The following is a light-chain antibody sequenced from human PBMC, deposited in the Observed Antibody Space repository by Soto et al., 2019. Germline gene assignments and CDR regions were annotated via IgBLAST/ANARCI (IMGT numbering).Light chain of an antibody. CDR2: GAS. CDR1: QSVSSSF. J-gene: IGKJ1*01. V-gene: IGKV3-20*01. CDR3: QQYVTSPWA. Sequence: EIVLAQSPGTLSLSPGESATLSCRASQSVSSSFLAWYQQKAGQAPRLLIYGASRRATGIPDRFSGSGSGTDFTLTISRLEPEDFAVYYCQQYVTSPWAFGQGTKVAIE.